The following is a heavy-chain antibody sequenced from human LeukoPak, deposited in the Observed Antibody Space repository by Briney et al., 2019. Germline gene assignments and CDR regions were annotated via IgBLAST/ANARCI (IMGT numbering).Heavy chain of an antibody. D-gene: IGHD6-13*01. Sequence: GGSLRLSCAASGFTFSSYSMTWVRQAPGKGLEWVSSISSSSSYIYYADSVKGRFTISGDNAKNSLYLQMNSLRAEDTAVYYCAGAPIAAAGTIFDYWGQGTLVTVSS. CDR2: ISSSSSYI. V-gene: IGHV3-21*01. CDR3: AGAPIAAAGTIFDY. CDR1: GFTFSSYS. J-gene: IGHJ4*02.